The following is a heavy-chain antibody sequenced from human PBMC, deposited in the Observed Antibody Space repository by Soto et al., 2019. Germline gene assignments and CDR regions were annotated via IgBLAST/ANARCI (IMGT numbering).Heavy chain of an antibody. CDR1: GGSFSCYY. J-gene: IGHJ4*02. CDR3: ARGLRGYYDSTGHPYYFDY. V-gene: IGHV4-34*01. D-gene: IGHD3-22*01. Sequence: SETLSLTCAVYGGSFSCYYWSWIRQPPGKGLEWIGEINHSGSTNYNPSLKSRVTISVDTSKNQFSLKLSSVTAADTAVYYCARGLRGYYDSTGHPYYFDYWGQGTLVTV. CDR2: INHSGST.